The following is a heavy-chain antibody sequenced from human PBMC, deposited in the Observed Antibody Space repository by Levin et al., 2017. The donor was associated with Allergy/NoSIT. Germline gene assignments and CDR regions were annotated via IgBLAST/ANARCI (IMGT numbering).Heavy chain of an antibody. V-gene: IGHV5-51*01. CDR2: IYPGDSGP. J-gene: IGHJ4*02. Sequence: GESLKISCKDSAYSFSNYWIGWVRQMPGKGLEWMGIIYPGDSGPRYSPSFQGQVTISADKSINTAYLQWSSLKASDTAMYYCRIAAAGTRKDYWDQGTLVTVSS. D-gene: IGHD6-13*01. CDR1: AYSFSNYW. CDR3: RIAAAGTRKDY.